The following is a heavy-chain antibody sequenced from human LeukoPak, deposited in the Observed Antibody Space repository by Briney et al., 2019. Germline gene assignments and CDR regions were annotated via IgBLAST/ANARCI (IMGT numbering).Heavy chain of an antibody. J-gene: IGHJ3*02. CDR3: AREKRYYYYDSSGSKDAFDI. CDR2: ISYNGRNQ. CDR1: GFTFSSYA. D-gene: IGHD3-22*01. Sequence: GGSLRLSCSASGFTFSSYAMHWVRQAPGKGLEWVAVISYNGRNQNYADSVQGRFTISRDNSKNTLYLQMNSLRAEDTAVYYCAREKRYYYYDSSGSKDAFDIWGQGTMVTVSS. V-gene: IGHV3-30*04.